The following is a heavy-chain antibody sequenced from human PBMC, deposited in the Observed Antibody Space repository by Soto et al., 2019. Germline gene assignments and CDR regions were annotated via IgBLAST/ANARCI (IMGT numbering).Heavy chain of an antibody. CDR1: GYTFTNYG. D-gene: IGHD3-3*01. J-gene: IGHJ4*02. Sequence: QLVQSGAEVKKPGASVKVSCKASGYTFTNYGITWVRQAPGQGLEWMGWISAYNSNTKSSQKLQGRVTMTADTSTTTAYMELRSLTSDDTAVYYCARDHFDFWRGEHAYWGQGTLVTVSS. CDR2: ISAYNSNT. V-gene: IGHV1-18*01. CDR3: ARDHFDFWRGEHAY.